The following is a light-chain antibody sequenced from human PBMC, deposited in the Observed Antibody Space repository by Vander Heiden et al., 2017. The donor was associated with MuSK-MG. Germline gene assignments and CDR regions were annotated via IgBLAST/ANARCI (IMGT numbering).Light chain of an antibody. J-gene: IGLJ7*02. Sequence: QSVLTQPPSASGTPGQRVTISCSGSSSNIGSNYVYWYQQLPGTAPKLLIYRNNQRPSGVPDRFSGSKSGTSASLAISGLRSEDEADYYCAAWDDSLSGAVFGGGTQLTAL. CDR1: SSNIGSNY. CDR2: RNN. V-gene: IGLV1-47*01. CDR3: AAWDDSLSGAV.